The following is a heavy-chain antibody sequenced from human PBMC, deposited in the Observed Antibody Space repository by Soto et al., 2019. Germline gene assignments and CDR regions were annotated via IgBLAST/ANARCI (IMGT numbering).Heavy chain of an antibody. CDR2: ISYDGSSK. D-gene: IGHD3-22*01. Sequence: HPGGSLRLSCAASGFTFNNYAMHWVRQAPGKGLERVALISYDGSSKYYADSVKGRFTISRDNSKNTLYLQMNSLRAEDTAVYYCAKDHGYYLPYYYYGMDVWGQGTTVTVSS. CDR1: GFTFNNYA. V-gene: IGHV3-30-3*01. J-gene: IGHJ6*02. CDR3: AKDHGYYLPYYYYGMDV.